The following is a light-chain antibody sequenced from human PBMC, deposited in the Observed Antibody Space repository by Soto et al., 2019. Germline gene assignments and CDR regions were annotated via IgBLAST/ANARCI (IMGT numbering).Light chain of an antibody. CDR1: SSDVGGYNY. CDR2: DVS. J-gene: IGLJ3*02. V-gene: IGLV2-14*01. Sequence: QSVLTQPASVSGSPGQSITISCTGTSSDVGGYNYVSWYQQHPGKAPKLMIYDVSNRPSGVSNRFSGSKSGNTASLTISGLQAEDEADYYCSSYTSISISWVFGGGTKLTVL. CDR3: SSYTSISISWV.